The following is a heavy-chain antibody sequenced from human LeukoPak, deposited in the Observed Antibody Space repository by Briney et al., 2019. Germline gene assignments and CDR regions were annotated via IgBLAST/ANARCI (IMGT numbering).Heavy chain of an antibody. D-gene: IGHD2-2*01. CDR2: IIPIFGTA. CDR3: ASLGYCSSTSCPD. V-gene: IGHV1-69*05. Sequence: ASVKVSCKASGGTFSSYAISLVRQAPGQGLECMGGIIPIFGTANYAQKFQGRVTITTDESTSTAYMELSSLRSEDTAVYYCASLGYCSSTSCPDWGQGTLVTVSS. J-gene: IGHJ4*02. CDR1: GGTFSSYA.